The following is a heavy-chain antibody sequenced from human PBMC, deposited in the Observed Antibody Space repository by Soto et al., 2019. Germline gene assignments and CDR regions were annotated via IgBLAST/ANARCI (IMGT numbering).Heavy chain of an antibody. V-gene: IGHV1-24*01. CDR2: FDPEDGET. D-gene: IGHD3-3*01. Sequence: ASVEVSCKVSGYTLTELSMHWVRQAPGKGLEWMGGFDPEDGETIYAQKFQGRVTMTEDTSTDTAYMELSSLRSEDTAAYYCATRVYDFWSGYSRLANWFDPWGQGTLVTVSS. J-gene: IGHJ5*02. CDR3: ATRVYDFWSGYSRLANWFDP. CDR1: GYTLTELS.